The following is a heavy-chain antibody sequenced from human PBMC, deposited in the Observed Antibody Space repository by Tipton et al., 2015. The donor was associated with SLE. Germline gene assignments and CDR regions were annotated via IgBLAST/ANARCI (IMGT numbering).Heavy chain of an antibody. V-gene: IGHV4-61*02. Sequence: TLSLTCTVSGGSISSGSYYWSWIRQPAGKGLEWIGRIYTSGSTNYNPSLKSRVTISVDTSKNQFSLKLSSVTAADTAVYYCARHSIAAAGFDYWGQGTLVTVSS. D-gene: IGHD6-13*01. CDR1: GGSISSGSYY. J-gene: IGHJ4*02. CDR3: ARHSIAAAGFDY. CDR2: IYTSGST.